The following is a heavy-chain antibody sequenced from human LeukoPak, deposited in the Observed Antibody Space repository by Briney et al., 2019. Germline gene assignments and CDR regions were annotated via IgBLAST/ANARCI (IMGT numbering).Heavy chain of an antibody. V-gene: IGHV4-4*07. CDR1: GGSISNYY. CDR3: ARGVWVQHCSSTSCYTGWFDP. CDR2: IYTSGST. D-gene: IGHD2-2*02. Sequence: SETLSLTSTVSGGSISNYYWSWIRQPAGKGLEWIGRIYTSGSTNYNPALKSRVTMSVDTSKNQFSLKLSSVTAADTAVYYCARGVWVQHCSSTSCYTGWFDPWGQGTLVTVSS. J-gene: IGHJ5*02.